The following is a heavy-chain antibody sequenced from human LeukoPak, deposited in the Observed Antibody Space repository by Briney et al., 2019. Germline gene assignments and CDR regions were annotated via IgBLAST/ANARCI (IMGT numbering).Heavy chain of an antibody. CDR1: GYSISSGYY. D-gene: IGHD5-18*01. J-gene: IGHJ5*02. Sequence: PSETLSLTCTVSGYSISSGYYWGWIRQPPGKGLEWIGSIYHSGRTFYNPSLKSRVTISVDTSKNQFSLKLTSVTAADTAVYYCAREGNTYGSNWFDPWGQGTLVTVSS. CDR3: AREGNTYGSNWFDP. V-gene: IGHV4-38-2*02. CDR2: IYHSGRT.